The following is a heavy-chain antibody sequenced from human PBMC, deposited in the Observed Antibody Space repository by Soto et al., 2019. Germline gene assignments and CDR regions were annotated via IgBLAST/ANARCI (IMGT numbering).Heavy chain of an antibody. CDR2: IIPIFGTA. D-gene: IGHD2-2*01. V-gene: IGHV1-69*13. Sequence: SVKVSCKASGGTFSSYAISWVRQAPGQGLEWMGGIIPIFGTANYAQKFQGRVTITADESTSTAYMELSSLRSEDTAVYYCANLPVYCSSTSCYGYWGQGTMVTVSS. CDR3: ANLPVYCSSTSCYGY. J-gene: IGHJ4*02. CDR1: GGTFSSYA.